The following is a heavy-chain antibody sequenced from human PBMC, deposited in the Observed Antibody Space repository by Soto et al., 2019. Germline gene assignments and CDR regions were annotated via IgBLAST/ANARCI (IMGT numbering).Heavy chain of an antibody. CDR3: ARQGDYGAYFDY. V-gene: IGHV4-39*01. CDR2: IYYSGST. J-gene: IGHJ4*02. Sequence: ETLSLTCTVSGGSISSSSYYWGWIRQPPGKGLEWIGSIYYSGSTYYNPSLKSRVTISVDTSKNQFSLKLSSVTAADTAVYYCARQGDYGAYFDYWGQGTLVTVSS. CDR1: GGSISSSSYY. D-gene: IGHD4-17*01.